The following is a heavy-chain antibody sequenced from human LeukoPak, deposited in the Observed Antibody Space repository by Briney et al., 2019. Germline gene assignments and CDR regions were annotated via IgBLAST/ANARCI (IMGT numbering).Heavy chain of an antibody. CDR3: ARDLVSSGPYYYYFYGMDV. V-gene: IGHV3-7*01. J-gene: IGHJ6*02. D-gene: IGHD6-19*01. Sequence: GGSLRLSCVVSGFTFSSYWMSWVRQAPGKGLEWVANIKQDVSEKYYVDSVKGRFTISRDNAKDSLYLQMNSLRAEDTAVYYCARDLVSSGPYYYYFYGMDVWGQGTTVTVSS. CDR2: IKQDVSEK. CDR1: GFTFSSYW.